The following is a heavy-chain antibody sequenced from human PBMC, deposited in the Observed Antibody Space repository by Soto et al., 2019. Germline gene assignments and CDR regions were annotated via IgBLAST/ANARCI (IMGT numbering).Heavy chain of an antibody. V-gene: IGHV1-46*03. Sequence: ASVKVSCKASGYNFTSYYMHWVPQAPGQGLEWMGIIDPSGGSTSYAQKFQGRVSMTRDTSTSTVHMDLNSLRSEDTAVYYCARDLTGGPTYYDFWSGYSPVDYWGLGTLVAFSS. CDR3: ARDLTGGPTYYDFWSGYSPVDY. CDR1: GYNFTSYY. D-gene: IGHD3-3*01. J-gene: IGHJ4*02. CDR2: IDPSGGST.